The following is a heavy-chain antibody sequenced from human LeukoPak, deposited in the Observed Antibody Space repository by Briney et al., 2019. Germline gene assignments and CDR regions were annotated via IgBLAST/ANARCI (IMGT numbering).Heavy chain of an antibody. CDR2: IHSDGNST. Sequence: PGGSLRLSCAASGFSFSSYWMHWVRHAPGKGLVWVSRIHSDGNSTNYADSVKGRFTISRDNAKNTLYLQMNSLRAEDTALYYCAKDIERGLGINAFDTWGQGTMVTVSS. CDR1: GFSFSSYW. J-gene: IGHJ3*02. V-gene: IGHV3-74*01. CDR3: AKDIERGLGINAFDT. D-gene: IGHD1-14*01.